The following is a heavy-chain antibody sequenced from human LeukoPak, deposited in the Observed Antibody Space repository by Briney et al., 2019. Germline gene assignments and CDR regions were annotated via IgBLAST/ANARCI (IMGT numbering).Heavy chain of an antibody. CDR3: ARAKQWLPYDY. J-gene: IGHJ4*02. D-gene: IGHD6-19*01. CDR2: INPNSGGT. V-gene: IGHV1-2*06. CDR1: GYIFADYY. Sequence: EASVKVSCKASGYIFADYYMHWMRQAPGQGLGWMGRINPNSGGTNYAQKFQGRVTMTRDTSISTAYMELSRLRSDDTAVYYCARAKQWLPYDYWGQGTLVTVSS.